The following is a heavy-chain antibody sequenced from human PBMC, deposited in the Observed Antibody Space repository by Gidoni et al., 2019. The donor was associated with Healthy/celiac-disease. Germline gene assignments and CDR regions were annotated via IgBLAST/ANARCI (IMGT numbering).Heavy chain of an antibody. CDR1: GYTSTSYG. D-gene: IGHD3-22*01. CDR3: ARDLYYDSSGYYWWY. V-gene: IGHV1-18*01. Sequence: QVQLVQSGAEVKKPGASVKVSCKASGYTSTSYGISWVRQAPGQGLEWMGWISAYNGNTNYAQKLQGRVTMTTDTSTSTAYMELRSLRSDDTAVYYCARDLYYDSSGYYWWYWGQGTLVTVSS. CDR2: ISAYNGNT. J-gene: IGHJ4*02.